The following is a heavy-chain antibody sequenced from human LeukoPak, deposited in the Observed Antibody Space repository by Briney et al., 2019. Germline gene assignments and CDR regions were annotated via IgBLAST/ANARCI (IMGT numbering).Heavy chain of an antibody. D-gene: IGHD6-13*01. Sequence: GASVKVSCKVSGYTLTELSMHWVRQAPGKGLEWMGGFDPEDGETIYAQKFQGRVTMTEDTSTDTAYMELSSLRSEDTAVYYCAGIQSYSIAPLGYMDVWGKGTTVTVSS. CDR3: AGIQSYSIAPLGYMDV. J-gene: IGHJ6*03. V-gene: IGHV1-24*01. CDR1: GYTLTELS. CDR2: FDPEDGET.